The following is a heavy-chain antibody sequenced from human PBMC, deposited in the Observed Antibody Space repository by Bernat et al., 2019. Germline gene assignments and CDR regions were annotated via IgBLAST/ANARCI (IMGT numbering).Heavy chain of an antibody. CDR3: AKGFGPEN. Sequence: EVQLVDSGGGLVQPGGSLRLSCAASGFTFSSDYITWVRQAPGKGLEWVANINQDGSATYYADSVKGRFIISRDNARTSVYLQMGSLRTEDTAIYYCAKGFGPENWGHGTPVTVSS. V-gene: IGHV3-7*03. J-gene: IGHJ4*01. CDR2: INQDGSAT. D-gene: IGHD3-16*01. CDR1: GFTFSSDY.